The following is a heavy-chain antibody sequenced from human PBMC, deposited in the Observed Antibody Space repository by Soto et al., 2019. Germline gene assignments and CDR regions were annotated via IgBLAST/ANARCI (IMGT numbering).Heavy chain of an antibody. Sequence: GGSLRLSCAASGFTFSSYWMHWVRQAPGKGLVWVSRINSDGSTTTYADSVKGRFTISSDNAKNTLYLQMNSLRAEDTAVYYCARGPGSYFGYWGQGTQVTVSS. D-gene: IGHD3-10*01. CDR2: INSDGSTT. CDR3: ARGPGSYFGY. V-gene: IGHV3-74*01. CDR1: GFTFSSYW. J-gene: IGHJ4*02.